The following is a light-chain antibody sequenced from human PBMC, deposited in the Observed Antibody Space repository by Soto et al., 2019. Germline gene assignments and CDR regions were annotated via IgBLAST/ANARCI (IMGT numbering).Light chain of an antibody. CDR3: SSYTTSNTRQIV. J-gene: IGLJ1*01. V-gene: IGLV2-14*03. CDR2: DVS. Sequence: QSALTQPASVSGSPGQSITISCTGTSSDVGGYNYVSWYQHHPGKAPKLMIYDVSNRPSGVSNRFSGSKSGNTASLTISGLQPEDEADYYRSSYTTSNTRQIVFGTGTKLTVL. CDR1: SSDVGGYNY.